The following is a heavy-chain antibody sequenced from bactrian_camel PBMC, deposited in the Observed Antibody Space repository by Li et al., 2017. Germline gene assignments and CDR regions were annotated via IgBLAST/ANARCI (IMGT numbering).Heavy chain of an antibody. V-gene: IGHV3S53*01. CDR1: GISFSRCG. Sequence: HVQLVESGGGSVQAGGSLKLSCAVSGISFSRCGMGWYRQAPGKEREWVSSISSGGTTTYADSVQGRFTISQDNAKNTLYLQMNSLKTEDTARYYCATMRSFGCKNSYWGQGTQVTVS. CDR2: ISSGGTT. CDR3: ATMRSFGCKNSY. J-gene: IGHJ4*01. D-gene: IGHD4*01.